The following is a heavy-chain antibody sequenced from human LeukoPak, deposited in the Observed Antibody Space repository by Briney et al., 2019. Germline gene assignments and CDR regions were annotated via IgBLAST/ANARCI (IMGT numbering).Heavy chain of an antibody. Sequence: GRSLTLSCVSSVFTVSSKYMSWVRQPPGKGLEWVANIKPDGSEKHDVDSVKGRFTFSRDNAKNSLYLQMNGLRAEDMAVYYCARLAAGSDYFDYWGQGTLVTVSS. J-gene: IGHJ4*02. D-gene: IGHD6-13*01. V-gene: IGHV3-7*04. CDR3: ARLAAGSDYFDY. CDR2: IKPDGSEK. CDR1: VFTVSSKY.